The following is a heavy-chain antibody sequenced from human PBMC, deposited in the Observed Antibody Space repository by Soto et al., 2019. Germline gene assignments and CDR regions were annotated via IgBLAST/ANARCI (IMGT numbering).Heavy chain of an antibody. CDR3: ARGAFTMVRGVEGKETYYYYYMAV. CDR1: GYTFTSYD. Sequence: GASVKVSCKASGYTFTSYDINWVRQATGQGLEWMGWMNPNSGNTGYAQKFQGRVTMTRNTSISTAYMELSSLRSEDTAVYYCARGAFTMVRGVEGKETYYYYYMAVWGKGTTVTVSS. D-gene: IGHD3-10*01. J-gene: IGHJ6*03. V-gene: IGHV1-8*01. CDR2: MNPNSGNT.